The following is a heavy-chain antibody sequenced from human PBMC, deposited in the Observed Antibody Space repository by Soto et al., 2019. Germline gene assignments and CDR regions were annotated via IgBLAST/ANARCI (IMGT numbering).Heavy chain of an antibody. Sequence: GGSLRLSCAASGFTFSSYGMHWVRQAPGKGLEWVAVISYDGSNKYYADSVKGRFTISRDNSKNTLYLQMNSLRAEDTAVYYCARSGSGSHQSVWGQGTTVTVSS. CDR2: ISYDGSNK. D-gene: IGHD3-10*01. J-gene: IGHJ6*02. CDR1: GFTFSSYG. V-gene: IGHV3-30*03. CDR3: ARSGSGSHQSV.